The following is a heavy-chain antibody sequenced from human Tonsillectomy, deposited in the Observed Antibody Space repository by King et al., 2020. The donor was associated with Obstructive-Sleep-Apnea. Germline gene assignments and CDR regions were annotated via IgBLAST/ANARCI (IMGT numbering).Heavy chain of an antibody. D-gene: IGHD3-22*01. Sequence: VQLVESGGGLVQPGGSLRLSCAASGFTFSSYSMNWVRQAPGKGLEWVSYISSSSSTIYYADSVKGRFTISRDNAKNSLYLQMNSLRAEDTAVYYCARLNYYDSSGYYSDAFDIWGQGTMVTVSS. CDR2: ISSSSSTI. CDR3: ARLNYYDSSGYYSDAFDI. V-gene: IGHV3-48*01. J-gene: IGHJ3*02. CDR1: GFTFSSYS.